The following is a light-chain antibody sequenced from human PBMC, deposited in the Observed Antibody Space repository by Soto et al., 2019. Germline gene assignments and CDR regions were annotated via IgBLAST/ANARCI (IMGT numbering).Light chain of an antibody. V-gene: IGLV2-14*01. CDR2: EVS. CDR1: SSDVGGYNY. J-gene: IGLJ3*02. Sequence: QSVLTQPASVSGSPGQSITISCTGTSSDVGGYNYVSWYQQHPGKAPKFMIYEVSNRPSGVSNRFSGSKSGNTASLTISGRQAEDEADYYCSSYTSSSTHWVFGGGTKLTVL. CDR3: SSYTSSSTHWV.